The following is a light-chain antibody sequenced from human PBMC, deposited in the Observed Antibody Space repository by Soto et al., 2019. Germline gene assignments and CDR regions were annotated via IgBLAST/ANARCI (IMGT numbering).Light chain of an antibody. Sequence: EIVMTQSPATLSVSPGERATLSCRASQSVSINLAWYQQKPGQAPRLLIYGASTRATGIPARFSGSGSGTEFTLTISSLQSEYFAVYYCQHYNNWPLTFGGGTKVDIK. CDR3: QHYNNWPLT. CDR1: QSVSIN. CDR2: GAS. J-gene: IGKJ4*01. V-gene: IGKV3-15*01.